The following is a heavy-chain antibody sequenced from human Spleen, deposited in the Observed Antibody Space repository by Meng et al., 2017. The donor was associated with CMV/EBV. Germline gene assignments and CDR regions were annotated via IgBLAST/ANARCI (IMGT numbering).Heavy chain of an antibody. CDR2: IYSGGSST. J-gene: IGHJ4*02. CDR1: GFTFSSYA. CDR3: AKDNEAYGSGSYMAR. V-gene: IGHV3-23*03. Sequence: GESLRKSCAASGFTFSSYAMSWVRQAPGKGLEWVSVIYSGGSSTYYADSVKGRFTISRDNSKNTLYLQMNSLRAEDTAVCYCAKDNEAYGSGSYMARWGQGTLVTVSS. D-gene: IGHD3-10*01.